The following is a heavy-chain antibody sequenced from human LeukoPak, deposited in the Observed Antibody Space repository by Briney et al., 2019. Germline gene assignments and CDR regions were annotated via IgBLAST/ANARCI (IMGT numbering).Heavy chain of an antibody. CDR1: GGSISSYY. D-gene: IGHD3-3*01. Sequence: SETLSLTCTVSGGSISSYYWSWLRQPAGKGLEWIGRNYTSGSTNYNPSLKSRVTMSVDTSKNQFSLKLSSVTAADTAVYYCSRDDHYDFWSGYDTFNWFDPWGQGTLVTVSS. CDR2: NYTSGST. J-gene: IGHJ5*02. V-gene: IGHV4-4*07. CDR3: SRDDHYDFWSGYDTFNWFDP.